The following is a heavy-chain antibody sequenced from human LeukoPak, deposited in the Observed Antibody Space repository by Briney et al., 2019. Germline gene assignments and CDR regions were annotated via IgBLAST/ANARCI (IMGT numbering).Heavy chain of an antibody. CDR2: ISTSGSTI. J-gene: IGHJ4*02. D-gene: IGHD2-21*02. Sequence: GGSLRLSCAASGFTFSDYYMSWIRQAPGRGLEWVSYISTSGSTIYYADSVKGRFTISRDNAKNSLYLQMNSLGAQDTAVYYCARDLYCGGDCIFADYWGQGTLVTVSS. CDR3: ARDLYCGGDCIFADY. V-gene: IGHV3-11*01. CDR1: GFTFSDYY.